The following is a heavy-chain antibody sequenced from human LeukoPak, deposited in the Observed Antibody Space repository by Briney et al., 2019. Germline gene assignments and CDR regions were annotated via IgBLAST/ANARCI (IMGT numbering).Heavy chain of an antibody. CDR3: ARLDRGSLIADLPFDY. Sequence: GESLKISCKGSGYSFTSYWIGWVRQMPGKGLEWMVIIYPGDSDTRYSPSFQGQVTISADKSISIAYLQWSSLKASDTAMYYCARLDRGSLIADLPFDYWGQGTLVTVSS. CDR1: GYSFTSYW. V-gene: IGHV5-51*01. CDR2: IYPGDSDT. D-gene: IGHD3-22*01. J-gene: IGHJ4*02.